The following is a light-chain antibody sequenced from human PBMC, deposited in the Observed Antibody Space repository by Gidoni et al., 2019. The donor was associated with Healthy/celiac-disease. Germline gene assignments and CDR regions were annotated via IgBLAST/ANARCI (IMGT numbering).Light chain of an antibody. CDR3: MQGTHWLRA. V-gene: IGKV2-30*02. CDR2: KVS. Sequence: DVVMTQSPLSLPVTLGQPASISCRSSQSLVHSDGNTYLNWFQQRPGQSPRRLIYKVSNRDSGVPDRFSGSGSGTDFTLKISRVEAEDVGVYYCMQGTHWLRAFGGGTKVEIK. J-gene: IGKJ4*01. CDR1: QSLVHSDGNTY.